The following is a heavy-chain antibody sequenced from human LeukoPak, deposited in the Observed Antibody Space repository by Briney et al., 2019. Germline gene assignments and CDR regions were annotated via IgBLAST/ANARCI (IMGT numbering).Heavy chain of an antibody. CDR1: GGSISTYY. Sequence: KTSETLSLTCTVSGGSISTYYWTWIRQPPGKGLEWIGYIYDAGSTNYNPSLKSRVTISVDTSKNQLSLRLSSVTAADTALYYCARAKQWLASGVGALDLCGQGTMVTVSS. CDR2: IYDAGST. V-gene: IGHV4-59*01. J-gene: IGHJ3*01. D-gene: IGHD6-19*01. CDR3: ARAKQWLASGVGALDL.